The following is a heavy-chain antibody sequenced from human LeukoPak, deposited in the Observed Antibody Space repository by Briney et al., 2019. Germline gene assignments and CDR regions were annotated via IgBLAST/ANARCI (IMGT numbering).Heavy chain of an antibody. V-gene: IGHV1-46*01. Sequence: ASVKVSCKASGYTFTSYYMHWVRQAPGQELEWMGIINPSGGSTSYAQKFQGRVTMTRDTSTSTVYMELSSLRSEDTAVYYCAREDYGGNSRDPTDFDYWGQGTLVTVSP. D-gene: IGHD4-23*01. CDR2: INPSGGST. CDR3: AREDYGGNSRDPTDFDY. CDR1: GYTFTSYY. J-gene: IGHJ4*02.